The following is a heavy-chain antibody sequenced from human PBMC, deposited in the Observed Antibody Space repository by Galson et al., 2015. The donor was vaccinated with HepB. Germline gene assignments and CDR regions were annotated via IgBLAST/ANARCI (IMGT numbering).Heavy chain of an antibody. CDR1: GFTVSSNY. V-gene: IGHV3-53*01. CDR2: IYSGGNT. J-gene: IGHJ3*02. Sequence: SLRLSCAASGFTVSSNYMSWVRQAPGKGLEWVSVIYSGGNTYYADSVKGRFTISRGNSKNTLYLQMNTLRAEDTAVYYCARDLGTTRGAFDIWGQGTMVTVSS. D-gene: IGHD1-7*01. CDR3: ARDLGTTRGAFDI.